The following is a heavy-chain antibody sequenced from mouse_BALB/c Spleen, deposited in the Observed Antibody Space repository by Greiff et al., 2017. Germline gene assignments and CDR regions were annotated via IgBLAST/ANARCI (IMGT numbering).Heavy chain of an antibody. D-gene: IGHD2-4*01. Sequence: EVKVVESGGGLVQPGGSLRLSCATSGFTFTDYYMSWVRQPPGKALEWLGFIRNKANGYTTEYSASVKGRFTISRDNSQSILYLQMNTLRAEDSATYYCARDYDYDDWFAYWGQGTLVTVSA. CDR3: ARDYDYDDWFAY. CDR2: IRNKANGYTT. CDR1: GFTFTDYY. J-gene: IGHJ3*01. V-gene: IGHV7-3*02.